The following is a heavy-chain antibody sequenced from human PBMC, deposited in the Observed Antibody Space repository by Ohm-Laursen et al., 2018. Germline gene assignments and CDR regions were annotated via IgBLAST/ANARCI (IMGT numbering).Heavy chain of an antibody. Sequence: GTLSLTCTVSSGSISGHYWSWIRQPPGKGLEWIGYIYYRGTTNYNPSLKSRVTISVDTSKNQFSLKLRSVTAADTAVYYCARDSYYYDSSGGFDPWGQGTLVTVSS. V-gene: IGHV4-59*11. J-gene: IGHJ5*02. CDR2: IYYRGTT. D-gene: IGHD3-22*01. CDR1: SGSISGHY. CDR3: ARDSYYYDSSGGFDP.